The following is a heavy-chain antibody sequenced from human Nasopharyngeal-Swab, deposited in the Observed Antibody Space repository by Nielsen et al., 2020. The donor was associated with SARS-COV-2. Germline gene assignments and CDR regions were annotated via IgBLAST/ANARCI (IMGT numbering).Heavy chain of an antibody. J-gene: IGHJ4*02. V-gene: IGHV5-51*01. CDR3: ARLVSTTVTTTYFDY. D-gene: IGHD4-17*01. CDR2: IYPGDSDT. Sequence: GGSLRLSCTGSGYSFTSYWIGWVRQMPGKGLEWMGIIYPGDSDTRYSPSFQGQVTISADKSISTAYLQWSSLKASDTAMYYCARLVSTTVTTTYFDYWGQGTPVTVSS. CDR1: GYSFTSYW.